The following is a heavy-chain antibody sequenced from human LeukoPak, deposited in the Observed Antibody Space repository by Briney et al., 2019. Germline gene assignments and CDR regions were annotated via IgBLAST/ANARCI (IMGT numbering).Heavy chain of an antibody. D-gene: IGHD2-2*01. J-gene: IGHJ4*02. CDR2: VSGSGSSS. V-gene: IGHV3-23*01. CDR3: AGRGTYCSSTSCPSIDY. CDR1: GFTFSDYA. Sequence: SGGSLRLSCAASGFTFSDYAMSWVRQAPGKGLEWVSGVSGSGSSSYYVDSVKGRFTISRDNSKSTLYLQMNSLRAEDTAVYYCAGRGTYCSSTSCPSIDYWGQGTLVTVSS.